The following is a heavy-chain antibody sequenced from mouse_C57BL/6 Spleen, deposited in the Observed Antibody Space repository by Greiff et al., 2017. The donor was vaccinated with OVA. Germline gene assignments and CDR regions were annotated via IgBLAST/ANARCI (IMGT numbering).Heavy chain of an antibody. CDR1: GYTFTSYG. V-gene: IGHV1-81*01. CDR2: IYPRSGNT. Sequence: VQLQQSGAELARPGASVKLSCKASGYTFTSYGISWVKQRTGQGLEWIGEIYPRSGNTYYNEKFKGKATLTAAKSSSTAYMELRILTSEDSAVYFSARRGFYDYDGPYCFDYWGQGTTLTVSS. D-gene: IGHD2-4*01. J-gene: IGHJ2*01. CDR3: ARRGFYDYDGPYCFDY.